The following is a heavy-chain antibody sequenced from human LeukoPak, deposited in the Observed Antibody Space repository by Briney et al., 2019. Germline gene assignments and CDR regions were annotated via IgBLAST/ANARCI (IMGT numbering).Heavy chain of an antibody. Sequence: SETLSLTCNVSGGSISSTSYYWGWIRQPPGKGLEWIGSIYYSGTTYYSPSLKSRVTISVHTSKNQFSLKLSSVTAADTAVYYCARQQCNGGSCYSRAIWFDPWGQGTLVTVSS. D-gene: IGHD2-15*01. CDR3: ARQQCNGGSCYSRAIWFDP. J-gene: IGHJ5*02. CDR2: IYYSGTT. V-gene: IGHV4-39*01. CDR1: GGSISSTSYY.